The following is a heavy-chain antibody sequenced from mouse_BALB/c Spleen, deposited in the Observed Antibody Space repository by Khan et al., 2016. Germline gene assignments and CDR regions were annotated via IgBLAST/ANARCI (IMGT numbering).Heavy chain of an antibody. Sequence: EVQLQESGPGLVKPSQSLSLTCTVTGYSITSDYAWNWIRQFPGNKLEWMGYISYSGSTSYNPSLKSRISITRDTSKNQFFLQLNSVTTEDTATSDCARWLGRGYYYAMDDWGQGTSVTVSS. CDR1: GYSITSDYA. CDR2: ISYSGST. D-gene: IGHD4-1*01. J-gene: IGHJ4*01. V-gene: IGHV3-2*02. CDR3: ARWLGRGYYYAMDD.